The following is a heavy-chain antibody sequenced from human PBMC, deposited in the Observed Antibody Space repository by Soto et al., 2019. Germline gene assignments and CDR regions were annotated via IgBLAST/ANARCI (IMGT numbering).Heavy chain of an antibody. J-gene: IGHJ6*02. Sequence: ASVKVSCKASGYTFTGYYMHWVRQAPGQGLEWMGWINPNSGGTNYAQKFQGRVTMTRDTSISTAYMELSRLRSDDTAVYYCARDIDGRGHYDFWSGSPPGMDVWGQGTTVTVSS. CDR1: GYTFTGYY. V-gene: IGHV1-2*02. CDR3: ARDIDGRGHYDFWSGSPPGMDV. D-gene: IGHD3-3*01. CDR2: INPNSGGT.